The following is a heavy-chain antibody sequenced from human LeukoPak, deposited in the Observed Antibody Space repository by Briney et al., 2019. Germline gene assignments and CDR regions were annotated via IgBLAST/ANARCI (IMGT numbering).Heavy chain of an antibody. CDR2: IIPILGIA. V-gene: IGHV1-69*04. CDR1: RGTFSSYA. D-gene: IGHD6-6*01. CDR3: ARDSLVGIAARSSTPPLGY. Sequence: ASVKVSCKASRGTFSSYAISWVRQAPGQGLEWMGRIIPILGIANYTQKFQARVTITADKSTSTAYMELRSLRSEDTAVYYCARDSLVGIAARSSTPPLGYWGQGTLVTVSS. J-gene: IGHJ4*02.